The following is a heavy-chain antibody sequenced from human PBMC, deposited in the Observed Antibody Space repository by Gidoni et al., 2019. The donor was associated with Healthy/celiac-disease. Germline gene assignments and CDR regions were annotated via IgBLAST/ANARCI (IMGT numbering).Heavy chain of an antibody. Sequence: STYYNPSLKSRVTISVDTSKNQFSLKLSSVTAADTAVYYCARHLVDIVLMVYARRHPPNALWYFDLWGRGTLVTVSS. CDR3: ARHLVDIVLMVYARRHPPNALWYFDL. D-gene: IGHD2-8*01. V-gene: IGHV4-39*01. CDR2: ST. J-gene: IGHJ2*01.